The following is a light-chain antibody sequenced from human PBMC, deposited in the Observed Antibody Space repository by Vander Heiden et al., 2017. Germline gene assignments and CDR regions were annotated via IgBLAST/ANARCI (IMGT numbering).Light chain of an antibody. CDR2: DDS. V-gene: IGLV3-21*02. CDR3: QVWHGDSDHYV. Sequence: SYVLPQPPSVSVAPGQTARITCGGKNIGSESVSWYQQKPGQAPVLVVYDDSDRPSGIPQRFSGSKSGNTATLTISRVEAGDEADYYCQVWHGDSDHYVFGSGTKVTVL. CDR1: NIGSES. J-gene: IGLJ1*01.